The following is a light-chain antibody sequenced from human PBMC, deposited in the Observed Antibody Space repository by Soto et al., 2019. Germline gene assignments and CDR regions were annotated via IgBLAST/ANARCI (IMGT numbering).Light chain of an antibody. J-gene: IGLJ3*02. CDR2: EDN. V-gene: IGLV6-57*03. Sequence: NFMLTQPHSGSESPGKTVTISCTRRSGSIASNYVQWYQQRPGSAPTSVIYEDNQRPSGVPDRFSGSIDSSSNSASLTISGLKTEDEAAYYCQSYDSTNWGFGGGTNLTVL. CDR3: QSYDSTNWG. CDR1: SGSIASNY.